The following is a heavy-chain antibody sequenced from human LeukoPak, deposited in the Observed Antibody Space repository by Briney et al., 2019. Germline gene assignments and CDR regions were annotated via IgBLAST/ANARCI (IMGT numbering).Heavy chain of an antibody. CDR2: IFSNDEK. CDR3: ARMTVVVVAATRGNWFDP. CDR1: GFSLSKARMG. D-gene: IGHD2-15*01. V-gene: IGHV2-26*01. Sequence: ESGPTLVXPTETLTLTCTVSGFSLSKARMGVSWIRQPPGKALEWLAHIFSNDEKSYSTSLKSRLTISKDTSKSQVVLTMTNMDPVDTATYYCARMTVVVVAATRGNWFDPWGQGTLVTVSS. J-gene: IGHJ5*02.